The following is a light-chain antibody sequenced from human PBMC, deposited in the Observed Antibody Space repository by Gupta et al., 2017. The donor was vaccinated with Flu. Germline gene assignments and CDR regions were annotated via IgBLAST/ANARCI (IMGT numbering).Light chain of an antibody. CDR1: QSVSSNY. CDR3: QQYGNSPQT. J-gene: IGKJ1*01. V-gene: IGKV3-20*01. CDR2: GAS. Sequence: EIVLTQSPGTLSLSPRERATLSCRASQSVSSNYLAWYQQKPGQAPRLLIYGASTRASDIPDRFSGSGSGTDFTLTISRLEPDDSAVYCCQQYGNSPQTFGQGTKVEIK.